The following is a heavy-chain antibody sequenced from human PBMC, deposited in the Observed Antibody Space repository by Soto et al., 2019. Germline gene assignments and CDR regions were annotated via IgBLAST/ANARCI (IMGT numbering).Heavy chain of an antibody. D-gene: IGHD3-16*01. CDR3: AAGPYRVALLGGAY. CDR2: FDPEIGET. J-gene: IGHJ4*02. CDR1: GYTLTELS. V-gene: IGHV1-24*01. Sequence: QVQVVQSGAAVKKPGASVKVSCKVSGYTLTELSMHWVRQAPGKGLEWMGGFDPEIGETIYAQKFQGRVTRTEDTSTDTAYMELSSLRSGDTAVYYCAAGPYRVALLGGAYWGQGTRVTVSS.